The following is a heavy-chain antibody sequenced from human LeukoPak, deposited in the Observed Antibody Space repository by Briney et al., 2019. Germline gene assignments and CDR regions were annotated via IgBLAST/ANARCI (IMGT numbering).Heavy chain of an antibody. CDR2: IYFTGIT. V-gene: IGHV4-31*03. D-gene: IGHD2-15*01. CDR3: AREGCSGGSCYGTVGIDH. CDR1: GGSISSGGYS. Sequence: PSQTLSLTCTVPGGSISSGGYSWSWIRQFPGKGLEWIGYIYFTGITYYNPSLKSRATFSVDTSENEFSLSLRSVTAADTAVYYCAREGCSGGSCYGTVGIDHWGQGTLVTVSS. J-gene: IGHJ4*02.